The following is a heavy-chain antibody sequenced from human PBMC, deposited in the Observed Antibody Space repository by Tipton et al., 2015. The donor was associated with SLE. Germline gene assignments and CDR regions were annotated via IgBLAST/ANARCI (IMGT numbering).Heavy chain of an antibody. D-gene: IGHD3-10*01. CDR3: ARAEEYYGSGNWFDP. CDR2: IYYSGST. CDR1: GGSISSSSYY. Sequence: TLSLTCTVSGGSISSSSYYWGWIRQPPGMGLEWIGSIYYSGSTYYNPSLKSRVTISVDTSKNQFSLKLSSVTAADTAVYYCARAEEYYGSGNWFDPWGQGTLVTVSS. V-gene: IGHV4-39*07. J-gene: IGHJ5*02.